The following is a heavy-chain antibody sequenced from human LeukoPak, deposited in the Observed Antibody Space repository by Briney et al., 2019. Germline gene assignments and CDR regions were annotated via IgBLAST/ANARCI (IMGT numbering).Heavy chain of an antibody. J-gene: IGHJ6*03. D-gene: IGHD1-7*01. Sequence: GASVKVSCKASGYTFTGYYMHWVRQAPGQGLEWMGRINPNSGGTNYAQKFQGRVTMTRDTSISTAYMELSRLRSDDTAVYYCARAGWNYAPYYYYYMDVWGKGTTVTVSS. CDR1: GYTFTGYY. CDR2: INPNSGGT. V-gene: IGHV1-2*06. CDR3: ARAGWNYAPYYYYYMDV.